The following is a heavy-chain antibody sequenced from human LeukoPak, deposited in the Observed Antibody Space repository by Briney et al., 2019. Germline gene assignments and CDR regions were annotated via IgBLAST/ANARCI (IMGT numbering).Heavy chain of an antibody. Sequence: LPGGSLRLSCAASGFTFSNYGMHWVRQDPGKGLEWVAVVAHDGSVAYYADWVKGRLTISRDNSKNTLYLQMNNLRAEDTAVYCCAKEPAPYSSGWYFPDDHWGQGALVTVSS. V-gene: IGHV3-30*18. D-gene: IGHD6-19*01. CDR1: GFTFSNYG. J-gene: IGHJ5*02. CDR3: AKEPAPYSSGWYFPDDH. CDR2: VAHDGSVA.